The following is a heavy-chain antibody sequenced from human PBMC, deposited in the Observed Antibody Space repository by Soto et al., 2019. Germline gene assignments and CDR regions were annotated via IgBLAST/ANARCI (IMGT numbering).Heavy chain of an antibody. CDR3: ARGWWELLLYYYGMDV. J-gene: IGHJ6*02. CDR1: GYTFTSYD. Sequence: GASVKVSCKASGYTFTSYDINWVRQATGQGLEWMGWMNPNSGNTGYAQKFQGRVTMTRNTSISTAYMELSSLRSEDTAVYYCARGWWELLLYYYGMDVWGQGTTVTV. CDR2: MNPNSGNT. V-gene: IGHV1-8*01. D-gene: IGHD1-26*01.